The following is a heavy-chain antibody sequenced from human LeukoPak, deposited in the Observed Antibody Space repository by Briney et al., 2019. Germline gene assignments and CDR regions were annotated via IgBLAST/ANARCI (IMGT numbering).Heavy chain of an antibody. J-gene: IGHJ4*02. D-gene: IGHD5-18*01. V-gene: IGHV4-34*01. CDR3: ARGGYSYGYTKSISLFDY. CDR2: INHSGST. Sequence: PSETLSLTCAVYGGSFSGYYWSWIRQPPGKGLEWIGEINHSGSTNYNPSLKSRVTISVDTSKNQFSLKLSSVTAADTAVYYCARGGYSYGYTKSISLFDYWGQGTLVTVSS. CDR1: GGSFSGYY.